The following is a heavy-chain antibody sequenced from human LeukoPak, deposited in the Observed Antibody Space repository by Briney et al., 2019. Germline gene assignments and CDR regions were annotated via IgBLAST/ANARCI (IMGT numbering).Heavy chain of an antibody. CDR1: GGSISSSSYY. CDR2: IYYSGST. V-gene: IGHV4-39*07. J-gene: IGHJ4*02. D-gene: IGHD5-12*01. CDR3: AGGYAPASFDY. Sequence: SETLSLTCTVSGGSISSSSYYWGWIRQPPGKGLEWIGRIYYSGSTYYNPSLKSRVTISVDTSKNQFSLKLSSVTAADTAVYYCAGGYAPASFDYWGQGTLVTVSS.